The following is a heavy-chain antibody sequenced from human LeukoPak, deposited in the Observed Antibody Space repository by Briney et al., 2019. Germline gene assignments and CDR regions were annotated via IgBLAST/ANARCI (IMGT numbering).Heavy chain of an antibody. CDR2: ISGYNGNT. CDR1: GYIFTNFG. Sequence: ASVKVSCKASGYIFTNFGISWVRQARGQGLEWMGWISGYNGNTKYVQKFQGRVTMTTDTSTSTAYMELRSLRSDDTAVYYCAREGCSSTSCSYYMDVWGKGTTVTISS. D-gene: IGHD2-2*01. V-gene: IGHV1-18*01. J-gene: IGHJ6*03. CDR3: AREGCSSTSCSYYMDV.